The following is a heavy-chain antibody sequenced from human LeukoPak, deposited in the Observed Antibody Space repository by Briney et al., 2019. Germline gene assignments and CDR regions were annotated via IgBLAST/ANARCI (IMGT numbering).Heavy chain of an antibody. CDR2: ISAYNGNT. J-gene: IGHJ3*02. V-gene: IGHV1-18*01. D-gene: IGHD2-2*01. CDR1: GYTFTSYG. CDR3: ARSSGGYQLHNAFDI. Sequence: ASVKVSCKASGYTFTSYGISWVRQAPGQGLEWMGWISAYNGNTNYAQKLQGRVTMTTDTSTSTAYMELRSLRSDDTPVYYCARSSGGYQLHNAFDIWGQGTMVTVSS.